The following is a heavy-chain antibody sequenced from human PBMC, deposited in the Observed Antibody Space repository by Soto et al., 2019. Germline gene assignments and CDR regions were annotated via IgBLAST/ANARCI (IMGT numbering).Heavy chain of an antibody. CDR3: ARDRLITRPITGPFDY. CDR1: GYTXSGYA. J-gene: IGHJ4*02. V-gene: IGHV1-3*01. D-gene: IGHD1-20*01. Sequence: SXKVSFTASGYTXSGYAMDWVRQAPGQSPEWMGWINPGSGGTKYSQKFQVILTITSEASATTVYIELSSLKSEETALYYCARDRLITRPITGPFDYWGQGALGTVS. CDR2: INPGSGGT.